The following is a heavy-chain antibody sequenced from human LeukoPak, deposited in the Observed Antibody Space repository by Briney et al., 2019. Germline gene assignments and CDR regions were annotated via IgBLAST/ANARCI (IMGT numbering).Heavy chain of an antibody. J-gene: IGHJ3*02. Sequence: PGGSLRLACAASGFTFSDYYMIWIRQAPGKGLEWVSYISSGGRTIYYADSVKGRFTISRDNAKNSLYLQMNSLRAEDTAVYYCARASTPNDIWGQGTMVTVSS. V-gene: IGHV3-11*04. CDR2: ISSGGRTI. CDR3: ARASTPNDI. CDR1: GFTFSDYY.